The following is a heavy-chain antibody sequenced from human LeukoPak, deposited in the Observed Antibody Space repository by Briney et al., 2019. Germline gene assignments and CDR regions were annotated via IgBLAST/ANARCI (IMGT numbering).Heavy chain of an antibody. V-gene: IGHV3-30*18. CDR1: GFTFSSYG. CDR3: AKDLRVAPLSSSWYF. CDR2: ISYDGSNK. J-gene: IGHJ4*02. D-gene: IGHD6-13*01. Sequence: GGSLRLSCAASGFTFSSYGMHWVRQAPGKGLEWVVVISYDGSNKYYADSVKDRSTISRDNSKNTLYLQMNSLRAEDTAVYYCAKDLRVAPLSSSWYFWGQGTLVTVSS.